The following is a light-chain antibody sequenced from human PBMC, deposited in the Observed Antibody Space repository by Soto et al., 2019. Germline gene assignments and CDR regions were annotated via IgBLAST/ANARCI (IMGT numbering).Light chain of an antibody. V-gene: IGKV3-20*01. CDR2: GAS. J-gene: IGKJ1*01. Sequence: ETTLTQSPDTLSLSPGEGATLSCRASQIIGSAYLAWYQQKPGQAPRLLIFGASTRATGTPHRFSGSGSGTDVTLTISALESEDVAVYYCQHYGRSPSVGQGTKLEIK. CDR3: QHYGRSPS. CDR1: QIIGSAY.